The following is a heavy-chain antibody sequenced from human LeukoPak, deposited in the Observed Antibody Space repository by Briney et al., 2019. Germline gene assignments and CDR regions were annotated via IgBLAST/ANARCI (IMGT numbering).Heavy chain of an antibody. Sequence: GGSLRLSCAASGFTFSSYGMHWVRQAPGKGLEWVAFIRYDGSNKYYADSVKGRFTISRDNSKNTLYLQMNSLRADDTAVYYCARAVITMVRGVIMDYYYMDVWGKGTTVTISS. CDR1: GFTFSSYG. CDR3: ARAVITMVRGVIMDYYYMDV. J-gene: IGHJ6*03. CDR2: IRYDGSNK. V-gene: IGHV3-30*02. D-gene: IGHD3-10*01.